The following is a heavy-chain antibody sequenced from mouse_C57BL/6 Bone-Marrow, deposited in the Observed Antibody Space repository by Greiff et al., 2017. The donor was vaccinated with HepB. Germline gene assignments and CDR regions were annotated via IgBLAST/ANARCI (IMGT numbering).Heavy chain of an antibody. D-gene: IGHD1-1*01. CDR1: GFPFSDYG. J-gene: IGHJ4*01. V-gene: IGHV5-17*01. CDR3: ARDYYVGDYYAMDY. CDR2: ISSGSSTI. Sequence: EVKVVASGGGLVKPGGSLKLSCAASGFPFSDYGMHWVRQAPEKGLEWVSYISSGSSTIYYADTVKGRFTISRDNADNTLFLQMTSLRSEDTAMYYCARDYYVGDYYAMDYWGQGTSVTVSS.